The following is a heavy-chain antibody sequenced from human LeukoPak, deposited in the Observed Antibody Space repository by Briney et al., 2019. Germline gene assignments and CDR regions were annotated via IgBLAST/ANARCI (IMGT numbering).Heavy chain of an antibody. CDR3: ASTERCSTTCPLDY. CDR1: GGSFRGYY. J-gene: IGHJ4*02. D-gene: IGHD2-2*01. Sequence: SETLSLTCAVYGGSFRGYYWSWIRQPPGKGLEWIGEINHSGSTNYNPSLKSRVTISLDTSMKKFSLKLNSVTAADTAVYYCASTERCSTTCPLDYWGQGTLVTVAS. CDR2: INHSGST. V-gene: IGHV4-34*01.